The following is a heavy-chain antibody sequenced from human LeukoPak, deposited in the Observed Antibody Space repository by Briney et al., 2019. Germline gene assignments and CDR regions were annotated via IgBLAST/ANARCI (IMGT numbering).Heavy chain of an antibody. V-gene: IGHV3-48*04. CDR1: GFTFSRSN. CDR2: ISSDSSAI. CDR3: ARGGDTSGFRGY. J-gene: IGHJ4*02. Sequence: GGSLRLSCAASGFTFSRSNMNWVRQAPGKGLEWLSYISSDSSAIYYADSVKGRFTISRDNAKNSLYLQMNSLRAEDTAVYYCARGGDTSGFRGYWGQGTLVTVSS. D-gene: IGHD3-22*01.